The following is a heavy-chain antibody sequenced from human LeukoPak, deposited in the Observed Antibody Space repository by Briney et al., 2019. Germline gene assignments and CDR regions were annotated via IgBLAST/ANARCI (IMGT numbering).Heavy chain of an antibody. J-gene: IGHJ6*02. CDR2: IYYSGST. V-gene: IGHV4-31*03. CDR1: GGSISSGGYY. CDR3: ARDPGYSKGNYYYGMDV. D-gene: IGHD5-18*01. Sequence: SETLSLTCTVSGGSISSGGYYWSWIRQHPGKGLEWIGYIYYSGSTYYNPSLKSRVTISVDTSKNQFSLKLSSVTAADTAVYYCARDPGYSKGNYYYGMDVWGQGTTVTVSS.